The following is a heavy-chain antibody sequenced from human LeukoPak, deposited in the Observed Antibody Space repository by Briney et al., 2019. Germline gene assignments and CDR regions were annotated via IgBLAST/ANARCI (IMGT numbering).Heavy chain of an antibody. CDR3: TRDVSGYDTLDY. J-gene: IGHJ4*02. CDR1: GYTFTSYY. D-gene: IGHD5-12*01. V-gene: IGHV1-46*01. CDR2: INPSVGTT. Sequence: SSVKVSCKATGYTFTSYYMDWVRQAPGQGLEWMGIINPSVGTTNYAQKFQGRVSMTRDASTTTLYMDLSSRRSYDTAVYYCTRDVSGYDTLDYWGQGTLVTVSS.